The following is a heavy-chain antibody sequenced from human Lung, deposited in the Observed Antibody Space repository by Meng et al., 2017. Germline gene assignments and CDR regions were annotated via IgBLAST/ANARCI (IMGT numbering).Heavy chain of an antibody. CDR1: GLTVEDNG. J-gene: IGHJ2*01. CDR3: ARDPAATVTTYFDL. CDR2: SKWDGGRT. V-gene: IGHV3-20*03. Sequence: GLTVEDNGRGGVGKGPGKGLEGVSGSKWDGGRTGYADHVKGRFTTYRDNAKNSLYLKMNSLRAEDTALYYCARDPAATVTTYFDLWGRGTLVTVSS. D-gene: IGHD4-17*01.